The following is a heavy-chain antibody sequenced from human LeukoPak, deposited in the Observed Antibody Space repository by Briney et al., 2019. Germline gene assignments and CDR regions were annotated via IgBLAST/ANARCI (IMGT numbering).Heavy chain of an antibody. J-gene: IGHJ4*02. CDR2: MNPKSGYT. CDR3: ARVTGSIDY. D-gene: IGHD1-26*01. V-gene: IGHV1-8*01. CDR1: GYTFTNYD. Sequence: GASVKVSCKASGYTFTNYDTNWVRQATGQGLEWMGWMNPKSGYTGYAQKFQGRVTMTRDTSISTAYMELGSLRSEDTAVYYCARVTGSIDYWGQGTLVTVSS.